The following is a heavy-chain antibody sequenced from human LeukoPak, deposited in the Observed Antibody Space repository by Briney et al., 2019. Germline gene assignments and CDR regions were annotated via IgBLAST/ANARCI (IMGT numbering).Heavy chain of an antibody. CDR1: GFTFSSYA. D-gene: IGHD2-2*01. CDR3: ANMGYCTTASCYVKLLDV. CDR2: IGSSNGIT. Sequence: GGSPRLSCTASGFTFSSYAMSWVRQAPGKGLEWVSGIGSSNGITYYADSVKGRFAISRDNSKNTLYLQMSSLRAEDTAIYSCANMGYCTTASCYVKLLDVWGKGTTVTVSS. V-gene: IGHV3-23*01. J-gene: IGHJ6*04.